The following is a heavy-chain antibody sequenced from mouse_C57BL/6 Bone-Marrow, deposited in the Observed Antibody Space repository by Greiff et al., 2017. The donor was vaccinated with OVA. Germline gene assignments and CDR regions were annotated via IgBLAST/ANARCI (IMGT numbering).Heavy chain of an antibody. D-gene: IGHD2-10*02. CDR3: ARSYGNLFAY. CDR2: IYPGDGDT. J-gene: IGHJ3*01. Sequence: QVQLQQSGPELVKPGASVKISCKASGYAFSSSWMNWVKQRPGKGLEWIGRIYPGDGDTNYNGKFKGKATLTADKSSSTAYMQLSSLTSEDSAVYFCARSYGNLFAYWGQGTLVTVSA. CDR1: GYAFSSSW. V-gene: IGHV1-82*01.